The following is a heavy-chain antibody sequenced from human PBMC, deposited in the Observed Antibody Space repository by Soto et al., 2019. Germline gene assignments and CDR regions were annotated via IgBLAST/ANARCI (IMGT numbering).Heavy chain of an antibody. V-gene: IGHV1-2*02. Sequence: ASVKVSCKASGYIFTAYYMHWVGPAPGQGLEWMGWLNPNNGGTNYAQRFHGGVTMTRDTSISTVYMELSRLRSDDTAVYYCARADSGSSDAFDIWGQGTMVTVSS. CDR3: ARADSGSSDAFDI. CDR1: GYIFTAYY. J-gene: IGHJ3*02. D-gene: IGHD1-26*01. CDR2: LNPNNGGT.